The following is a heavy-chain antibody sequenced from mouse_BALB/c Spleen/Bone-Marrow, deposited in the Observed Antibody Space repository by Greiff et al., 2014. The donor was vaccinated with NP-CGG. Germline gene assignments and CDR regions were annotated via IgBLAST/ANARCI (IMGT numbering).Heavy chain of an antibody. CDR2: INPNNDGT. CDR1: GYTFTSYY. J-gene: IGHJ4*01. V-gene: IGHV1S81*02. D-gene: IGHD2-3*01. Sequence: VKLMESGAELLKPGASVKLSCKASGYTFTSYYMYWVKQRPGQGLEWIGEINPNNDGTDFNEKFKSKATLTVDKSSSTAYMQLSSLTSEDSAVYYCARAAYDPYAMDYWGQGTSVTVSS. CDR3: ARAAYDPYAMDY.